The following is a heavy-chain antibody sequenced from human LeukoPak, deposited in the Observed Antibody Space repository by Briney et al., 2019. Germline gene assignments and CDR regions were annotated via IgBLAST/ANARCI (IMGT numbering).Heavy chain of an antibody. V-gene: IGHV3-53*01. CDR3: ARFNPQVDCYDS. CDR1: GFSVSNNY. CDR2: IYSDGST. D-gene: IGHD1-14*01. Sequence: GGSLRLSCAASGFSVSNNYMSWVRQAPGKGLEWVSVIYSDGSTYYADSVKGRFTISRDNSKNTLYLQMNSLRAEDTAVYYCARFNPQVDCYDSWGQGTLVTVSS. J-gene: IGHJ4*02.